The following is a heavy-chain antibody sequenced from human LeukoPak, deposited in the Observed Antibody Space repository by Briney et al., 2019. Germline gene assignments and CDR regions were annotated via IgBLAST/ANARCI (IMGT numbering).Heavy chain of an antibody. CDR3: ARHEGGYNSFDY. CDR2: IYYSGST. D-gene: IGHD5-24*01. V-gene: IGHV4-59*08. CDR1: GGSISSYY. Sequence: SETLSLTCTVSGGSISSYYWSWIRQPPGKGLEWIGYIYYSGSTNYNPSLKSRVTISVDTSKNQFSLKLSSVAAADTAVYYCARHEGGYNSFDYWGQGTLVTVSS. J-gene: IGHJ4*02.